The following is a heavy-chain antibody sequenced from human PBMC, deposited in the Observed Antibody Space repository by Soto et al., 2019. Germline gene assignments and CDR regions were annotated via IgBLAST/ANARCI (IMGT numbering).Heavy chain of an antibody. V-gene: IGHV1-3*01. Sequence: ASVKVSCKASGHTFTSYAMHWVRQAPGQRLEWMGWINAGNGNTKYSRKFQGRVTITRDTSASTAYMELSSLRSEDTAVYYCARGARDSSGYYYRRWFDPWGQGTLVTVSS. CDR2: INAGNGNT. D-gene: IGHD3-22*01. CDR3: ARGARDSSGYYYRRWFDP. CDR1: GHTFTSYA. J-gene: IGHJ5*02.